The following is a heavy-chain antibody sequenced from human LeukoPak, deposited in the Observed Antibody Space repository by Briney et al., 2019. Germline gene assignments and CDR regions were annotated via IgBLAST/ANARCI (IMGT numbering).Heavy chain of an antibody. J-gene: IGHJ5*02. V-gene: IGHV3-13*01. CDR3: ARGWGGHGRSWGALDL. Sequence: LGGSLRLSCAASGFYFNDYDMNWVRQVAGNRREGASGIGTVAATFYPDSVKGRFTISRENAKNSVYLQMNSLRPGDTAIYYCARGWGGHGRSWGALDLWGQGILVTVSS. CDR1: GFYFNDYD. D-gene: IGHD3-16*01. CDR2: IGTVAAT.